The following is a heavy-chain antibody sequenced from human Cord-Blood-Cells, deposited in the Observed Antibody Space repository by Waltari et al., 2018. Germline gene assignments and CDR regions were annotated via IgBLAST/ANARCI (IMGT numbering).Heavy chain of an antibody. CDR1: GGSISSGSYS. Sequence: QVQLQESGPGLVKPSQTLSLTCTVSGGSISSGSYSWSWIRQPAGKGLEWIGYIYTSGSTNYNPSLKSRVTISVDTSKNQFSLKLSSVTAADTAVYYCARESPYGSGSYYFDYWGQGTLVTVSS. CDR3: ARESPYGSGSYYFDY. J-gene: IGHJ4*02. D-gene: IGHD3-10*01. CDR2: IYTSGST. V-gene: IGHV4-61*09.